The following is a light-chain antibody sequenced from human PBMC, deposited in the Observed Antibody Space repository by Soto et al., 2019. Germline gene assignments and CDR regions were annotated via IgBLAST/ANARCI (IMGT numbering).Light chain of an antibody. CDR3: QSYNTDRPT. CDR1: QAISNS. Sequence: DIQMTQYPSSLSASIGDRVAITCRASQAISNSLAWYQKKTGKPPQLLIYAASTLQSGVPSRVSGSGYGTDLTLTISGLKHEDLATYYCQSYNTDRPTFGQGTRLEI. V-gene: IGKV1-27*01. CDR2: AAS. J-gene: IGKJ5*01.